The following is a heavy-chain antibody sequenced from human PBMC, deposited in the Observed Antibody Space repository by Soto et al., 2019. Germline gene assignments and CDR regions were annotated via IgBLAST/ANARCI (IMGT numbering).Heavy chain of an antibody. Sequence: PGGSLRLSCAAPGYIFSNYAMSWVRQIPGKGLEWVSTITGSGGVTYYADSVRGRFTISTDNSKSTLYLLLNSLRAEDTAIYYCSISDVLQYYFASWGQGTLVTVSS. CDR2: ITGSGGVT. CDR3: SISDVLQYYFAS. J-gene: IGHJ4*02. CDR1: GYIFSNYA. V-gene: IGHV3-23*01.